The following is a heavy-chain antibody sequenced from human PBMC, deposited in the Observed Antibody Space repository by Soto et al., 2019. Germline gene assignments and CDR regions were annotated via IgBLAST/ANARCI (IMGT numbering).Heavy chain of an antibody. Sequence: ASVKVSCKACGYTFTGYYMHWVRQAPGQGLEWMGWINPNSGGTNYAQKFQGRVTMTRDTSISTAYMELSRLRSDDTAVYYCARDRYYYDSSGYYPVGYYYYGMDVWGQGTTVTVSS. J-gene: IGHJ6*02. CDR2: INPNSGGT. CDR1: GYTFTGYY. CDR3: ARDRYYYDSSGYYPVGYYYYGMDV. D-gene: IGHD3-22*01. V-gene: IGHV1-2*02.